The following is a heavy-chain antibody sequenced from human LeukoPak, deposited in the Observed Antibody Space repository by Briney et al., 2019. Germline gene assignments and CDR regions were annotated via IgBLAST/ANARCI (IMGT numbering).Heavy chain of an antibody. V-gene: IGHV4-34*01. D-gene: IGHD6-13*01. CDR1: GGSFSGYY. CDR3: ARGTGSRGIAAAWGFDP. J-gene: IGHJ5*02. Sequence: SETLSLTCAVYGGSFSGYYWSWIRQPPGKGLEWIGEINHSGSTNYNPSLKSRVTISVDTSKNQFSLQLNSVTPEDTAVYYCARGTGSRGIAAAWGFDPWGQGTLVTVSS. CDR2: INHSGST.